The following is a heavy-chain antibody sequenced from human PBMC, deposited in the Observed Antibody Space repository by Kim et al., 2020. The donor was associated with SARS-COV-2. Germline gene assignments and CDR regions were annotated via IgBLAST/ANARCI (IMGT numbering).Heavy chain of an antibody. D-gene: IGHD3-10*01. J-gene: IGHJ6*02. V-gene: IGHV4-39*01. Sequence: SETLSLTCTVSGGSISSSSYYWGWIRQPPGKGLEWIGSIYYSGSTYYNPSLKSRVTISVDTSKNQFSLKLSSVTAADTAVYYCASYGGYGSVSYLVWGQGTTVTVSS. CDR1: GGSISSSSYY. CDR2: IYYSGST. CDR3: ASYGGYGSVSYLV.